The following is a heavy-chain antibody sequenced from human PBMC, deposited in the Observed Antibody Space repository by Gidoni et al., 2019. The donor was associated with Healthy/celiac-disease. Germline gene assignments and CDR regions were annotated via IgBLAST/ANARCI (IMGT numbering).Heavy chain of an antibody. CDR3: ARERATFFYGMDV. V-gene: IGHV4-30-4*01. CDR1: GGSISSGDYY. D-gene: IGHD1-26*01. J-gene: IGHJ6*02. Sequence: QVQLQESGPGMVTPSQTLALTCTVSGGSISSGDYYWSWIRQPPGKGLEWIGYIYYSGSTDYNPSLKSRVTISVDTSKNQFSLKLSSVTAADTAVYYCARERATFFYGMDVWGQGTTVTVAS. CDR2: IYYSGST.